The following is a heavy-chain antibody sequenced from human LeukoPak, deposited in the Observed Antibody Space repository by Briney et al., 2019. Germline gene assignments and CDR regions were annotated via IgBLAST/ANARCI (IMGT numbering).Heavy chain of an antibody. J-gene: IGHJ4*02. CDR1: GGSTSSYY. V-gene: IGHV4-59*01. D-gene: IGHD6-19*01. Sequence: SETLSLTCTVSGGSTSSYYWSWIRQPPGKGLEWIGYIYYSGSTNYNPSLKSRVTISVDTSKNQLSLKLSSVTAADTAVYYCARGTGWFYYWGQGTLVTVSS. CDR2: IYYSGST. CDR3: ARGTGWFYY.